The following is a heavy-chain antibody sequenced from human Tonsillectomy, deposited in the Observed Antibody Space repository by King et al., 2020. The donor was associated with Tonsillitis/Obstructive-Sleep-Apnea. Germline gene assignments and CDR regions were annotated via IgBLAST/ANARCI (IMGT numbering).Heavy chain of an antibody. V-gene: IGHV1-2*06. CDR1: GYTFTGYY. CDR2: INPNSGGT. Sequence: VQLVQSGAEVKKPGASVKVSCKASGYTFTGYYMHWVRQAPGQGLEWMGRINPNSGGTNYAQKFQGRVTMTRDTSISTAYMELSRLRSDDTAVYYCANLGYCSSTSCYQMWGGDRCAFDIWGQGTMVTVSS. CDR3: ANLGYCSSTSCYQMWGGDRCAFDI. D-gene: IGHD2-2*01. J-gene: IGHJ3*02.